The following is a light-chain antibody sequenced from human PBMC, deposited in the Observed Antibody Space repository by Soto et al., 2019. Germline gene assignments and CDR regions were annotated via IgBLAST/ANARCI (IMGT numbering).Light chain of an antibody. CDR3: QQSYSTPLT. V-gene: IGKV1-39*01. CDR2: AAS. Sequence: DSQMTQSPSSLSASVGDRVTITCRASQSISSYLNWYQQKPGKAPKLLIYAASSLQSWVPSRFSGSGSGTDFTLTISSLQPEDFATYYCQQSYSTPLTFGGGTKVEIK. CDR1: QSISSY. J-gene: IGKJ4*01.